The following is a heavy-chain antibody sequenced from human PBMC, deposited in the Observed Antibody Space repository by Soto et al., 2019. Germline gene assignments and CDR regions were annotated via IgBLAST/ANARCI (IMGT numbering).Heavy chain of an antibody. CDR1: GGSVTSGSYY. CDR3: ARDGDGYNN. V-gene: IGHV4-61*01. CDR2: IYSSGGT. D-gene: IGHD5-12*01. Sequence: SETLSLTCSVSGGSVTSGSYYWSWIRQPPGKGLEWIGYIYSSGGTSYNPSLKSRVTISVGTSKNQFSLKLTSVTAADTAVYYCARDGDGYNNWGQGTLVTVSS. J-gene: IGHJ4*02.